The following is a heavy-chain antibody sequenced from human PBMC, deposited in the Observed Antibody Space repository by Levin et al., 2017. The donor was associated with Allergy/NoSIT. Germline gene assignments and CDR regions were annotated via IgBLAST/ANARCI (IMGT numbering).Heavy chain of an antibody. D-gene: IGHD3-10*01. Sequence: SQTLSLTCNVSGVSFSSGGYYWSWIRQHPGKGLEWIGNIYYTGSTFYNPSLKRRLTISVDTSKNQFSLRLSSVTAADTAVYYCAGDGGLGEARIDCWGQGTLVTVSS. CDR3: AGDGGLGEARIDC. CDR1: GVSFSSGGYY. J-gene: IGHJ4*02. CDR2: IYYTGST. V-gene: IGHV4-31*03.